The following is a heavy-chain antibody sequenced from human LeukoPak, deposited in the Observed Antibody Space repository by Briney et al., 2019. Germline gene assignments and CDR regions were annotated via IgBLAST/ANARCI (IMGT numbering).Heavy chain of an antibody. J-gene: IGHJ3*02. D-gene: IGHD1-26*01. CDR1: GYTFTSYG. V-gene: IGHV1-69*13. CDR2: IIPIFGTA. Sequence: ASVKVSCKASGYTFTSYGISWVRQAPGQGLEWMGGIIPIFGTANYAQKFQGRVTITADESTSTAYMELSSLRSEDTAVYYCARGLIVGATSYAFDIWGQGTMVTVSS. CDR3: ARGLIVGATSYAFDI.